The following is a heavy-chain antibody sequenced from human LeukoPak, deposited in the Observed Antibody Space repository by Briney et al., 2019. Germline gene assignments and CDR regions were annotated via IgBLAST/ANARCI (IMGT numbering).Heavy chain of an antibody. Sequence: ASVKVSCKASGYTFTSYGISWVRQAPGQGLEWMGWISAYNGNTNYAQKLQGRVTMTTDTSTSTVYMELSSLRSEDTAMYYCARVRMGDSRDFDYWGQGTLVTVSS. V-gene: IGHV1-18*01. CDR3: ARVRMGDSRDFDY. J-gene: IGHJ4*02. CDR2: ISAYNGNT. CDR1: GYTFTSYG. D-gene: IGHD3-22*01.